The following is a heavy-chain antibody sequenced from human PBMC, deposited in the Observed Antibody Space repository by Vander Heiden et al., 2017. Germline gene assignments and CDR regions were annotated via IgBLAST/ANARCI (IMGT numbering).Heavy chain of an antibody. V-gene: IGHV3-23*01. J-gene: IGHJ4*02. D-gene: IGHD7-27*01. CDR1: GFSFSSPG. CDR2: ISRHGGTT. Sequence: EVQLLESGGGLVQPGGSLRLSCAASGFSFSSPGMTWVRQAPGKGLEWVSGISRHGGTTYYADSVKGRFTISRDNSKNALYLQMDSLRAEDTAVYYCAKAGASATMKYYFDSWGQGSLVSVYS. CDR3: AKAGASATMKYYFDS.